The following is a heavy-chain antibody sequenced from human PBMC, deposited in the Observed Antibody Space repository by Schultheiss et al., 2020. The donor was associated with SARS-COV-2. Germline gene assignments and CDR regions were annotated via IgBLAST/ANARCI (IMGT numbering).Heavy chain of an antibody. CDR3: ARRTISGWYFDL. D-gene: IGHD3-3*01. J-gene: IGHJ2*01. V-gene: IGHV4-61*01. CDR1: GGSVSSGTYY. Sequence: SETLSLTCTVSGGSVSSGTYYWSWIRQPPGKGLDWIGCISYSGSTNYNPSLKSRVTISVDTSKNQFSLKLSSVTAADTAVYYCARRTISGWYFDLWGRGTLVTVSS. CDR2: ISYSGST.